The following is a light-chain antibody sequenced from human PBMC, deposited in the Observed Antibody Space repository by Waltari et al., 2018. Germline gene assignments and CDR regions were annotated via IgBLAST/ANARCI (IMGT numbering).Light chain of an antibody. CDR2: EDT. CDR3: CSYADSNVV. V-gene: IGLV2-23*01. Sequence: QSALTQPASVSGSPGQSITISCAGTSSDPGTYNFVSWYQHRPGKAPNLMIYEDTQRPSGVSDRFSGSKSGNTASLRISGLQAEDEADYYGCSYADSNVVFGGGTKLTV. J-gene: IGLJ2*01. CDR1: SSDPGTYNF.